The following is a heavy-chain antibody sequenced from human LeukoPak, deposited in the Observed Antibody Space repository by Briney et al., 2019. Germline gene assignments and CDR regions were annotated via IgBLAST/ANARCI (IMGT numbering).Heavy chain of an antibody. CDR1: GCTFTSYY. Sequence: ASVKVSCKASGCTFTSYYMHWVRQAPGQGLEWIGIINPSGGSTSYAQKFQGRVTMTRDMSTSTVYMELSSLRSEDTAVYYCARSVVVTALGGNFDYWGQGTLVTVSS. D-gene: IGHD2-21*02. J-gene: IGHJ4*02. CDR2: INPSGGST. CDR3: ARSVVVTALGGNFDY. V-gene: IGHV1-46*01.